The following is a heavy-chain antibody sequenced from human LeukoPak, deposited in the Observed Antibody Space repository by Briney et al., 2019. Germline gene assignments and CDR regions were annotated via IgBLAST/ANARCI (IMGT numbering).Heavy chain of an antibody. D-gene: IGHD6-19*01. CDR2: ISGSGGST. CDR3: AKKPPAEYSSGWYGIDY. CDR1: GFTFSSYA. Sequence: GGSLRLSCAASGFTFSSYAMSWVRQAPGKGLEWVSAISGSGGSTYYADSVKGRFTISRDNSKNTLYLQMNSLRAEDTAVYYCAKKPPAEYSSGWYGIDYWGQGTPVTVSS. J-gene: IGHJ4*02. V-gene: IGHV3-23*01.